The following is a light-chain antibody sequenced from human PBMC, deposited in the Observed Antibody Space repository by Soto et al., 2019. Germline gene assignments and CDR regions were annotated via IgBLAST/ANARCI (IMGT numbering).Light chain of an antibody. CDR1: SSDVGGYNL. CDR3: SSYAASNNFYFV. V-gene: IGLV2-8*01. Sequence: QSALTQPPSASGSPGRSVTISCTGTSSDVGGYNLVSWYQQYPGRAPKLMIYEVTKRPSGVPDRFSGSKSGNTASLTVSGLQAEDEADYYCSSYAASNNFYFVFGGGTKLTVL. CDR2: EVT. J-gene: IGLJ3*02.